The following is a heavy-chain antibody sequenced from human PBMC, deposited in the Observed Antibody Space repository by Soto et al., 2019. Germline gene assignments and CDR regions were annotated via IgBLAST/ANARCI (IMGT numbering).Heavy chain of an antibody. D-gene: IGHD4-17*01. V-gene: IGHV4-39*01. J-gene: IGHJ4*02. CDR2: IYYSGST. Sequence: PSETLSLACTVSGGSISSSGYYWGWIRQPPGKGLEWIGTIYYSGSTYYNPSLKSRVTISVDTSKNQFSLKLSSVTAADTAVYYCARQFSVYGAYGRYFHFWGQGTLVTVSS. CDR3: ARQFSVYGAYGRYFHF. CDR1: GGSISSSGYY.